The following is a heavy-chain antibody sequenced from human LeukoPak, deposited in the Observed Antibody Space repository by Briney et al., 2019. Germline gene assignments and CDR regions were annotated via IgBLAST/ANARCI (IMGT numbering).Heavy chain of an antibody. CDR3: AKYRLVGARGYFDY. CDR1: GFTFRSCA. J-gene: IGHJ4*02. V-gene: IGHV3-23*01. D-gene: IGHD1-26*01. Sequence: GGSLRLSCGASGFTFRSCAMSWVRQAPGKGLEWVSTISDSGADTYYADSVRGRFTISRDNSKNTLYLGMDSLGAEDTAIYYCAKYRLVGARGYFDYWGQGILVTVSS. CDR2: ISDSGADT.